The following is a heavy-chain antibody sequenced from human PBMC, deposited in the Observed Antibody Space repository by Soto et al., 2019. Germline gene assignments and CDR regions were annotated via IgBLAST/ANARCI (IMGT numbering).Heavy chain of an antibody. CDR3: ARAFYGTLPTGFDP. D-gene: IGHD4-17*01. Sequence: ASVKVSCKASGGTFSSYAISWVRQAPGQGLEWMGGIIPIFGTANYAQKFQGRVTITADESTSTAYMELSSLRPEDTAVYYCARAFYGTLPTGFDPWGQGTLVTVSS. J-gene: IGHJ5*02. CDR2: IIPIFGTA. CDR1: GGTFSSYA. V-gene: IGHV1-69*13.